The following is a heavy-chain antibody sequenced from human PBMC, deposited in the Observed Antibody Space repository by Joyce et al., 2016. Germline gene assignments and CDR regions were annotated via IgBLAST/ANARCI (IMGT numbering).Heavy chain of an antibody. CDR2: MSGSGGVA. J-gene: IGHJ4*02. Sequence: EVQLLESGGGLVQPGGSLRLSCAASGFTFSNFAMSWVRQAPGKGLEWVSSMSGSGGVAKYADSVKGRFTISRDNSKDTLFLEMSSLRVEDTAVYYCARGLFGSNWGDYWGQGTLVTVSS. CDR3: ARGLFGSNWGDY. D-gene: IGHD3-10*01. CDR1: GFTFSNFA. V-gene: IGHV3-23*01.